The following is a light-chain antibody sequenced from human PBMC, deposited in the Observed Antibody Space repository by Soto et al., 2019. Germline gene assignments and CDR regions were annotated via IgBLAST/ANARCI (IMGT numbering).Light chain of an antibody. CDR1: YTDVGGYNR. J-gene: IGLJ3*02. CDR3: VSYIESSLTHWV. CDR2: EVD. V-gene: IGLV2-14*01. Sequence: YVLTQPACVSGSPGQSITISCTGTYTDVGGYNRVSWYQHHAGKGPKMLIFEVDNRPSGISDRFSGSKSGDTASLTISDLQAEDEADYYCVSYIESSLTHWVFGGGTKVTVL.